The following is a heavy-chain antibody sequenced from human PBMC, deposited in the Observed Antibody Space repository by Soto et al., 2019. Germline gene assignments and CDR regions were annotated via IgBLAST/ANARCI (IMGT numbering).Heavy chain of an antibody. Sequence: GGSLKLSCAASGFTFSSYGMHWVRQAPGKGLEWVAVISYDGSNKYYADSVKGRFTISRDNSKNTLYLQMNSLRAEDTAVYYCAKESGGAYDFVFGYYYYYGMDVWGQGTTVTVSS. CDR1: GFTFSSYG. V-gene: IGHV3-30*18. J-gene: IGHJ6*02. CDR3: AKESGGAYDFVFGYYYYYGMDV. D-gene: IGHD3-3*01. CDR2: ISYDGSNK.